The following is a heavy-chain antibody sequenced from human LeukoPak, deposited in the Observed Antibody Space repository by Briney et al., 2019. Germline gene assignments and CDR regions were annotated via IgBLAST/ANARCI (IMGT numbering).Heavy chain of an antibody. D-gene: IGHD3-22*01. CDR2: ISGSGGAT. CDR3: ARVLSIGFHYDY. V-gene: IGHV3-23*01. CDR1: GFSFSTYW. J-gene: IGHJ4*02. Sequence: GGSLRLSCAASGFSFSTYWMSWVRQAPGKGLEWVSGISGSGGATYYADSVRGRFTVSRDNSKNTLYLQMSSLRAEDTALYFCARVLSIGFHYDYWGPGTLVTVSS.